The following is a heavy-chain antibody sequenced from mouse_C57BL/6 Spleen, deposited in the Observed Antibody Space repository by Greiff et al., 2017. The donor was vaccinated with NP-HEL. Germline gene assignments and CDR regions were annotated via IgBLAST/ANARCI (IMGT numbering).Heavy chain of an antibody. V-gene: IGHV5-4*03. J-gene: IGHJ2*01. Sequence: EVMLVESGGGLVKPGGSLKLSCAASGFTFSSYAMSWVRQTPEKRLEWVATISDGGSYTYYPDNVKGRFTISRDNAKNNLYLQMSHLKSEDTAMYYCARGGLYGSLDYWGQGTTLTVSS. CDR2: ISDGGSYT. CDR3: ARGGLYGSLDY. CDR1: GFTFSSYA. D-gene: IGHD1-1*01.